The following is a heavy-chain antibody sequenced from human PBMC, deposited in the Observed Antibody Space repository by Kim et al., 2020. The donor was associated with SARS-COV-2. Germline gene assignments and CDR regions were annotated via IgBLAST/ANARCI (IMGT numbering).Heavy chain of an antibody. CDR1: GFTFGDYA. Sequence: GGSLRLSCTASGFTFGDYAMSWFRQAPGKGLEWVGFIRSKAYGGTTEYAASVKGRFTISRDDSKSIAYLQMNSLKTEDTAVYYCTRERGLGYCSGGSCRTGHAYWGQGTLVTVSS. D-gene: IGHD2-15*01. CDR2: IRSKAYGGTT. J-gene: IGHJ4*02. V-gene: IGHV3-49*03. CDR3: TRERGLGYCSGGSCRTGHAY.